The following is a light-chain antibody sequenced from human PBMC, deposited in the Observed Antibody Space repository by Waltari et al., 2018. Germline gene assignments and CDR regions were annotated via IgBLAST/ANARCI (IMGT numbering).Light chain of an antibody. CDR1: SSDVGSYNL. CDR2: EVT. Sequence: QSALTQPASVSGSPGQSITISCTGSSSDVGSYNLVPWYQLHPGKAPKLLIYEVTKRPSGVSNRFSGSKSGNTASLTISGLQAEDEADYYCCSYAGSTSPRVFGGGTKLSVL. CDR3: CSYAGSTSPRV. V-gene: IGLV2-23*02. J-gene: IGLJ3*02.